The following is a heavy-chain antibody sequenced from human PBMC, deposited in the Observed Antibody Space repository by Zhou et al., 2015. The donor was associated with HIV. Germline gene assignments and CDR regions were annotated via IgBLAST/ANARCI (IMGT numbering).Heavy chain of an antibody. CDR2: IIPIFGTA. CDR3: ARDGSPRYYYDSSGGVGYGMDV. D-gene: IGHD3-22*01. Sequence: QVQLVQSGAEVKKPGSSVKVSCKASGGTFSSYAISWVRQAPGQGLEWMGGIIPIFGTANYAQKFQGRVTITADESTSTAYMELSSLRSEDTAVYYCARDGSPRYYYDSSGGVGYGMDVVGPRGPRVTVSS. V-gene: IGHV1-69*01. CDR1: GGTFSSYA. J-gene: IGHJ6*02.